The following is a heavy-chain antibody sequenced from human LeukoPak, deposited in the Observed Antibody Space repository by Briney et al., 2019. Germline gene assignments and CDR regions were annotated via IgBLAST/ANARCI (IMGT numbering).Heavy chain of an antibody. V-gene: IGHV3-53*01. CDR2: IYNVGST. Sequence: GGSLRLSCAVSGFTVSSNYMSWVRQAPGKGLEWVSVIYNVGSTYYADSVKGRFTIPRDNSKNTVYLQMNSLRAEDTAVYYCARGTPYRKEASWGQGTLVTVSS. D-gene: IGHD5-12*01. J-gene: IGHJ5*02. CDR3: ARGTPYRKEAS. CDR1: GFTVSSNY.